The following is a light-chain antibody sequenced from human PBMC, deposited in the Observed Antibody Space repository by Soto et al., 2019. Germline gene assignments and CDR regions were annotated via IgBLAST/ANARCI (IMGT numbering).Light chain of an antibody. CDR1: SSDVGSYNL. CDR2: EGS. J-gene: IGLJ1*01. V-gene: IGLV2-23*01. Sequence: QSALTQPASASGSPGQSITISCTGTSSDVGSYNLVSWYQQYPGKAPKLMIYEGSKRPSGVSNRFSGSKSGNTASLTISGLQAEDEADYYCCSYAGSSTYVFGTGTKVPS. CDR3: CSYAGSSTYV.